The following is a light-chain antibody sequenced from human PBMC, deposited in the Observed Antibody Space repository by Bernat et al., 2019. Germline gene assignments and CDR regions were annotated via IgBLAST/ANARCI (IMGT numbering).Light chain of an antibody. CDR2: EVN. CDR3: CSFTTTTPWV. V-gene: IGLV2-18*02. J-gene: IGLJ3*02. CDR1: SSDVGSYNR. Sequence: QSALTQPPSVSGSPGQSVTISCTGTSSDVGSYNRVSWYQQPPGTAPKLMIYEVNNRPSGVPDRFSGSKSGNTASLTISGLQAEDEADYYCCSFTTTTPWVFGGGTKWTVL.